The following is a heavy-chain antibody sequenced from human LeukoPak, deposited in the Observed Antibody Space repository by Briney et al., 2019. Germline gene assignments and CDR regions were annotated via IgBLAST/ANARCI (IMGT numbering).Heavy chain of an antibody. D-gene: IGHD1-26*01. CDR1: GGTFSSYA. CDR2: IIPIFGTA. CDR3: ACDLVGASDY. V-gene: IGHV1-69*01. J-gene: IGHJ4*02. Sequence: SVKVSCKASGGTFSSYAISWVRQAPGQGLEWMGGIIPIFGTANYAQKFQGRVTITADESTSTAYMELSSLRSGDTAVYYCACDLVGASDYWGQGTLVTVSS.